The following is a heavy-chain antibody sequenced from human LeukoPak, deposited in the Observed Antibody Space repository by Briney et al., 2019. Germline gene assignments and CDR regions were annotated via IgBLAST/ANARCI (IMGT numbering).Heavy chain of an antibody. CDR3: ARGDYDILTGYYSPSTY. V-gene: IGHV1-2*02. J-gene: IGHJ4*02. Sequence: GASVKVSCKASGYTFTGYYMHWVRQAPGQGLEWMGWINPNSGGTNYAQKFQGRVTMTRDTSISTAYMELSRLRSDDTAVYYCARGDYDILTGYYSPSTYWGQGTLVTVSS. D-gene: IGHD3-9*01. CDR1: GYTFTGYY. CDR2: INPNSGGT.